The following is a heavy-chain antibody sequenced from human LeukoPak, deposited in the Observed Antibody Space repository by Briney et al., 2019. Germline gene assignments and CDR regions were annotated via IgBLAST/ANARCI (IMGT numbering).Heavy chain of an antibody. D-gene: IGHD4-17*01. CDR1: GFTVSSNY. J-gene: IGHJ4*02. CDR3: AKTTVTVGFDY. CDR2: IYSGGST. Sequence: GGSLRLSCAASGFTVSSNYMSWVRQAPGKGLEWVSVIYSGGSTYYADSVKGRFTISRDNSKNTLYLQMNSLRAEDTAVYYCAKTTVTVGFDYWGQGTLVTVSS. V-gene: IGHV3-53*01.